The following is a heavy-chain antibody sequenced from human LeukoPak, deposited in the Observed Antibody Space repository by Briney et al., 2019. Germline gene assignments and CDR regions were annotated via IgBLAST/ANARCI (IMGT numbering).Heavy chain of an antibody. CDR2: ISYDGSNK. Sequence: GGSLRLSCAASTFIFSDYAMTWVRQAPGKGLEWVAVISYDGSNKYYADSVKGRFTISRDNSKNTLYLQMNSLRAEDTAVYYCAKDSRRSLDYWGQGTLVTVSS. V-gene: IGHV3-30*18. J-gene: IGHJ4*02. CDR1: TFIFSDYA. D-gene: IGHD3-16*01. CDR3: AKDSRRSLDY.